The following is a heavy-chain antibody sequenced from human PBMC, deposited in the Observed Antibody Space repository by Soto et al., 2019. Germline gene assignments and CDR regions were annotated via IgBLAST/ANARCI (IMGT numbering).Heavy chain of an antibody. CDR3: ARRLGAAGDYFYGLDV. Sequence: QEQLVQSGAEGKKPGASVKVSCKASGNTFTEYYIHWVRQAPGRGLEWRGWISPNSGRTKSAQKFQGWVTMTEDTSIATVYMELNGLKSDDTAIYFCARRLGAAGDYFYGLDVWGQGTAVIVSS. J-gene: IGHJ6*02. CDR2: ISPNSGRT. V-gene: IGHV1-2*04. CDR1: GNTFTEYY. D-gene: IGHD6-25*01.